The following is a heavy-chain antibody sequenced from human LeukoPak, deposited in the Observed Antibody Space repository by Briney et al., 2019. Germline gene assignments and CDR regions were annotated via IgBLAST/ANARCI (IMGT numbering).Heavy chain of an antibody. V-gene: IGHV3-66*01. CDR3: ARDSGYSGFALDL. CDR2: IYGGGNT. Sequence: PGGSLRLSCAASGFSVSKNYMSWVRQAPGKGLEWISLIYGGGNTYYADSVKGRLSISRDNPRNSLYLQMYSLRAEDTAVYYCARDSGYSGFALDLWGQGSLVTVFS. CDR1: GFSVSKNY. D-gene: IGHD5-12*01. J-gene: IGHJ5*02.